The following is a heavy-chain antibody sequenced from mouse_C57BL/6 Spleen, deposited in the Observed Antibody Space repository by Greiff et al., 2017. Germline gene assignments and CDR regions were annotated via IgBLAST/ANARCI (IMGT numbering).Heavy chain of an antibody. D-gene: IGHD4-1*01. CDR2: IYPGDGDT. J-gene: IGHJ2*01. V-gene: IGHV1-82*01. CDR3: ASPNWDVGVDY. CDR1: GYAFSSSW. Sequence: VQLQQSGPELVKPGASVKISCKASGYAFSSSWMNWVKQRPGKGLEWIGRIYPGDGDTNYNGKFKGKATLTADKSSSTAYLQLSSLTSEDSAVYFCASPNWDVGVDYWGQGTTLTVSS.